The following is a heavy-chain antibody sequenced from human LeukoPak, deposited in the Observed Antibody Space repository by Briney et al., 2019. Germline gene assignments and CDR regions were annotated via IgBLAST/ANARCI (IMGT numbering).Heavy chain of an antibody. CDR2: ISGSGGST. J-gene: IGHJ3*02. D-gene: IGHD3-9*01. CDR1: GFTLSTYS. Sequence: GGSLRLSCAASGFTLSTYSMNWVRQAPGKGLEWVSAISGSGGSTYYADSVKGRFTISRDNSKNTLYLQMNSLRAEDTAVYYCARRYRADAFDIWGQGTMVTVSS. V-gene: IGHV3-23*01. CDR3: ARRYRADAFDI.